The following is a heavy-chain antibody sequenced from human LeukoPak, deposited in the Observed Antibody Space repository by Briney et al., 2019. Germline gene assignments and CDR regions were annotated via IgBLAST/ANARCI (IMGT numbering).Heavy chain of an antibody. Sequence: GGSLRLSCAASGFTFTNYWMSWVRQAPGKGLELVANIKQDRSGKYYVDSVKGRFTISRDNSKNTLYLQMNSLRAEDTAVYYCARDRWYYYDSSDYYHDAFDIWGQGTMVTVSS. D-gene: IGHD3-22*01. CDR2: IKQDRSGK. CDR3: ARDRWYYYDSSDYYHDAFDI. CDR1: GFTFTNYW. J-gene: IGHJ3*02. V-gene: IGHV3-7*01.